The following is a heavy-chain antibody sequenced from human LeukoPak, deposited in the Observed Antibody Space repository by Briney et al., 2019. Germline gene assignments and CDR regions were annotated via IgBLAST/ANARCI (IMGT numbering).Heavy chain of an antibody. CDR2: IYSGGNT. Sequence: GGSLRLSCAASGFSVSSNHMSWVRQAPGKGLEWVSVIYSGGNTHYADSVKGRFTISRDNSKNTLYLQMNSLRAEDTAVYYCAKDSAPTGTSEGYFDYWGQGTLVTVSS. D-gene: IGHD1-1*01. V-gene: IGHV3-66*01. CDR3: AKDSAPTGTSEGYFDY. CDR1: GFSVSSNH. J-gene: IGHJ4*02.